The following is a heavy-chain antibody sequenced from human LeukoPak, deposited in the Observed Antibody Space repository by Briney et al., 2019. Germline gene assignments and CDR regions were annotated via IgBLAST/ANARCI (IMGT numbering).Heavy chain of an antibody. D-gene: IGHD3-10*01. CDR1: GYTFTAYY. J-gene: IGHJ2*01. V-gene: IGHV1-2*02. CDR3: ASPWGRWFGELIWYSER. Sequence: GASVKVSCKASGYTFTAYYIHWVRQAPGQGLEWMGWINPNSGGTNYAQRFQGRVTMTRDTSITTAYMELSRLRSDDTAVYYCASPWGRWFGELIWYSERWGRGTLVTVSS. CDR2: INPNSGGT.